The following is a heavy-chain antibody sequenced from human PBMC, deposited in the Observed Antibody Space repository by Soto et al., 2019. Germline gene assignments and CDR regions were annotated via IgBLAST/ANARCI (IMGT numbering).Heavy chain of an antibody. V-gene: IGHV1-69*13. D-gene: IGHD1-26*01. Sequence: ASVKVSCKASGGTFSSYAISWVRQAPGQGLEWMGGIIPIFGTANYAQKFQGRVTITADESTSTAYMELSSLRSEDTAVYYCARGGDSETGYYYYGMDVWGQGTTVTVSS. CDR2: IIPIFGTA. CDR3: ARGGDSETGYYYYGMDV. CDR1: GGTFSSYA. J-gene: IGHJ6*02.